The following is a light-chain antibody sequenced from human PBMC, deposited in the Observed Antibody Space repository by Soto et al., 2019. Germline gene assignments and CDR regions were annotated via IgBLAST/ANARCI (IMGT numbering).Light chain of an antibody. J-gene: IGLJ2*01. CDR3: CSYAGSSTFVV. CDR1: SSDVGSYHL. V-gene: IGLV2-23*03. CDR2: EGS. Sequence: QSVLTQPASVSGSPGQSITISCTGTSSDVGSYHLVSWYQQHPGKAPKLMIYEGSKRPSGVSNRFSGSKSGNTASLTISGLQAEDAADYYCCSYAGSSTFVVFGGGTKVTVL.